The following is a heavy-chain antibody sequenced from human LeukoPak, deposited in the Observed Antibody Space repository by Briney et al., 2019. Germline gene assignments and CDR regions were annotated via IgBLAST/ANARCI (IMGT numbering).Heavy chain of an antibody. Sequence: PGGSLRLSCVVSGFTFNRCWMNWVRQAPGKGLEWVANIKQDGSEKYYVDSVKGRFTISRDNAKNSLYLQMNSLRAEDTAVYYRARETGIAAAAWFDYWGQGTLVTVSS. CDR2: IKQDGSEK. CDR1: GFTFNRCW. D-gene: IGHD6-13*01. J-gene: IGHJ4*02. CDR3: ARETGIAAAAWFDY. V-gene: IGHV3-7*03.